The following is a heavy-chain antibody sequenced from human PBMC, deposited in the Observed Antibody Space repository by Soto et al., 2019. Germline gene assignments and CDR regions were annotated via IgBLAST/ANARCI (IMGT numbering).Heavy chain of an antibody. J-gene: IGHJ6*03. CDR3: ARVTCGHDSGGNYMDV. V-gene: IGHV1-69*08. CDR1: GVTLSSYS. CDR2: IITFVGKA. Sequence: QVQLVQSGPAVKKPGSSVKVSCKTSGVTLSSYSISWVRQYPGQGLEWAGRIITFVGKANVAQQFQGRVTITADRSTDTTDTELRRLTSDDTAVYYCARVTCGHDSGGNYMDVWCTGTTVTVSS. D-gene: IGHD5-12*01.